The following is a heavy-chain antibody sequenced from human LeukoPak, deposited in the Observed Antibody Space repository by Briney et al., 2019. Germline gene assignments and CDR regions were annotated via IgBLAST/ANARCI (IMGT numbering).Heavy chain of an antibody. V-gene: IGHV4-61*02. CDR2: IYTSGST. CDR1: GGSISSGSYY. CDR3: ARIVRGVNKYYFDY. J-gene: IGHJ4*02. D-gene: IGHD3-10*01. Sequence: SETLSLTCTVSGGSISSGSYYWSWIRQPAGKGLEWIGRIYTSGSTNYNPSLKSRVTISVDTSKNQFSLKLSSVTAADTAVYYCARIVRGVNKYYFDYWGQGTLVTVSS.